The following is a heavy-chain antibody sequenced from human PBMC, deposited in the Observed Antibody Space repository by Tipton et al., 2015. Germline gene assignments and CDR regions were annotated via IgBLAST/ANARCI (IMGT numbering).Heavy chain of an antibody. CDR3: ARVPDSGFDAFDI. V-gene: IGHV1-18*01. CDR2: INPYNGNT. CDR1: GYTFTTFG. Sequence: QLVQSGAEVRKPGASVKVSCKASGYTFTTFGIIWVRQAPGQGLEWMGWINPYNGNTDYAQTLQGRVTLTTDTSASTAYMDLRSLRSDDTAVYYCARVPDSGFDAFDIWGQGTMVTVSS. J-gene: IGHJ3*02. D-gene: IGHD5-12*01.